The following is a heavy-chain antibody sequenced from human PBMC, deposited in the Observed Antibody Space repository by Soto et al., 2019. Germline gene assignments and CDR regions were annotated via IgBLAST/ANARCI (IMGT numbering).Heavy chain of an antibody. Sequence: GGSLRLSCAASGFTFNNYGMHWVRQAPGKGLEWVALIWHDGSNKGYADSVKGRFTISRDNSKNTLNLQMSSLRVEDTAVYYCTRAAIKGELLDYWGQGTQVTVSS. CDR2: IWHDGSNK. J-gene: IGHJ4*02. V-gene: IGHV3-33*01. CDR1: GFTFNNYG. CDR3: TRAAIKGELLDY. D-gene: IGHD1-26*01.